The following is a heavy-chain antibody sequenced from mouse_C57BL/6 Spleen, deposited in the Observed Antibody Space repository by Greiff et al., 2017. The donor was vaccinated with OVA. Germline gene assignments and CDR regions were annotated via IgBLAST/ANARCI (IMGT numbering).Heavy chain of an antibody. CDR2: IYPGDGDT. J-gene: IGHJ4*01. CDR3: ARRRGPYAMDY. CDR1: GYAFSSSW. V-gene: IGHV1-82*01. Sequence: VQLQQSGPELVKPGASVKISCKASGYAFSSSWMNWVKQRPGKGLEWIGRIYPGDGDTNYNGKFKGKATLTADKSSSTAYMQLSSLTSEDSAVYFCARRRGPYAMDYWGQGTSVTVSS.